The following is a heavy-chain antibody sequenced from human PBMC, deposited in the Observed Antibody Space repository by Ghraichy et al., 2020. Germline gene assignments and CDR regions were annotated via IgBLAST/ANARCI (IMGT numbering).Heavy chain of an antibody. Sequence: SETLSLTCAVYGGSFSGYCRSWIRQPPGKGLEWIAEINNSGSTNYNPSLKSRVTISVDTSKNQSSLKLSSVTAADTAVYYCARRKGGFKAYSSSSIDYWGQGTLVTVSS. CDR3: ARRKGGFKAYSSSSIDY. D-gene: IGHD6-6*01. CDR2: INNSGST. CDR1: GGSFSGYC. V-gene: IGHV4-34*01. J-gene: IGHJ4*02.